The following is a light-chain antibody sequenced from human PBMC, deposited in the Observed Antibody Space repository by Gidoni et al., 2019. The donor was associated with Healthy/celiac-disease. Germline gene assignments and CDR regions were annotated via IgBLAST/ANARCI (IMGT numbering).Light chain of an antibody. Sequence: SYELTQPPSVSVSPGQTASITCSGDKLGDKYACWYQQKPGPSPLLVIYKYSKRPSGIPERFSGSNSGNTATLTISGTQAMDEADYYCQAWDSSTVVFGGGTKLTVL. CDR3: QAWDSSTVV. CDR1: KLGDKY. V-gene: IGLV3-1*01. J-gene: IGLJ2*01. CDR2: KYS.